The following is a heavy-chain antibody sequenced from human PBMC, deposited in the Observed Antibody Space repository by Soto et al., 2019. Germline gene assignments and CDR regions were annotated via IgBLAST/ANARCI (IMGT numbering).Heavy chain of an antibody. CDR1: GGSISSYY. D-gene: IGHD2-2*01. J-gene: IGHJ3*02. CDR3: ARGGDIVVVPAIPEDAFDI. CDR2: IYYSGST. Sequence: SETLSLTCTVSGGSISSYYWSWIRQPPGKGLEWIGYIYYSGSTNYNPSLKSRVTISVDTSKNQFSLRLSSVTAADTAVYYCARGGDIVVVPAIPEDAFDIWGQGTMVTVSS. V-gene: IGHV4-59*01.